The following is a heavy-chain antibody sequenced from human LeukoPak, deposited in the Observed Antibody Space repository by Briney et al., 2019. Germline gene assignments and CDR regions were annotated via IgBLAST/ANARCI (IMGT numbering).Heavy chain of an antibody. CDR2: IFFSGST. Sequence: SETLSLTCTVSGASISSDYWSWIRQPPGKGLEWIGYIFFSGSTNYNPSLKRRVTMSVDTSRNQFSLKLSSVTAADTAVYYCARVKREDTAMVDYWGQGTLVTVSS. D-gene: IGHD5-18*01. CDR1: GASISSDY. J-gene: IGHJ4*02. CDR3: ARVKREDTAMVDY. V-gene: IGHV4-59*12.